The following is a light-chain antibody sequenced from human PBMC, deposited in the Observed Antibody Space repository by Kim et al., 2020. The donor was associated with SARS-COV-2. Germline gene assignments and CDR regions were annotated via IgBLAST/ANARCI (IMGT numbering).Light chain of an antibody. CDR3: YSAADNNLVV. V-gene: IGLV3-27*01. CDR1: VLAKKY. Sequence: SPGQTARITCSGDVLAKKYARCFQQKPGEAPVLVIYKDSERPSGIPERFSGSSSGTTVTLTISGAQVEDEADYYCYSAADNNLVVFGGGTQLTVL. CDR2: KDS. J-gene: IGLJ2*01.